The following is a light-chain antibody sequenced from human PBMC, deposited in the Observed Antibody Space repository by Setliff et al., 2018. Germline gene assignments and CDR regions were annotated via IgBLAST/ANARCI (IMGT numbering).Light chain of an antibody. V-gene: IGLV2-8*01. CDR3: SSYAGSNTPDV. J-gene: IGLJ1*01. CDR1: SSDVGGYNY. Sequence: QSALTQPPSASGSPGQSVTISRTGTSSDVGGYNYVSWYQQHPGKAPKLMIYEVSKRPSGVPDRFSGSKSGNTASLAVSGLQAEDEADYYCSSYAGSNTPDVFGTGTKVTVL. CDR2: EVS.